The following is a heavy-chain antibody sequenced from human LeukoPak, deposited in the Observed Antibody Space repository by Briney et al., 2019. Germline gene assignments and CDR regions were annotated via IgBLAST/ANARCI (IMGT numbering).Heavy chain of an antibody. V-gene: IGHV1-2*02. Sequence: ASVKVSCKASGYTFTGYYMHWVRQAPGQGLEWMGWINPNSGGTNYAQKFQGRVTMTRNTSISTAYMELSRLRSDDTAVYYCARDSGSIAAAGNVDYWGQGTLVTVSS. D-gene: IGHD6-13*01. CDR2: INPNSGGT. CDR1: GYTFTGYY. J-gene: IGHJ4*02. CDR3: ARDSGSIAAAGNVDY.